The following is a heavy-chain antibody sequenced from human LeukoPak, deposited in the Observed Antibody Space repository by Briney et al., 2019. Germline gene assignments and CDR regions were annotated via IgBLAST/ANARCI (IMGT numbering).Heavy chain of an antibody. CDR2: INHSGST. CDR3: ARARVVMVRDYYYGMDV. D-gene: IGHD3-3*01. Sequence: SETLSLTCAVYGGSFSGYYWSWIRQPPGKGLEWIWEINHSGSTNYNPSLKSRVTISVDTSKNQFSLKLSSVTAADTAVYYCARARVVMVRDYYYGMDVWGQGTTVTVSS. CDR1: GGSFSGYY. J-gene: IGHJ6*02. V-gene: IGHV4-34*01.